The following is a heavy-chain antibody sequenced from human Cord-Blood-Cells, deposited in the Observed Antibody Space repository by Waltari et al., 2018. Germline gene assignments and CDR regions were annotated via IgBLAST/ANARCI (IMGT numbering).Heavy chain of an antibody. D-gene: IGHD2-21*02. CDR3: ARDLYGGDGEIDY. Sequence: QVQLVPSGAEVKKPGASVKVSCKASGYTLTGYYMHWVRQAPGQGLEWMGWINPNSGGTNYAQKFQGRVTMTRDTSISTAYMELSRLRSDDTAVYYCARDLYGGDGEIDYWGQGTLVTVSS. CDR2: INPNSGGT. J-gene: IGHJ4*02. CDR1: GYTLTGYY. V-gene: IGHV1-2*02.